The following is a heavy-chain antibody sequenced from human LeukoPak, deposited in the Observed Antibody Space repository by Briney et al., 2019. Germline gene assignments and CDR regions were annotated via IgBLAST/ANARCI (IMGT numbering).Heavy chain of an antibody. Sequence: GGPVKVSCEASGYSFSDYYLHWVRLAPGQGLEWMGWIDPKRDPKRGGTNYARKFQGRVTMTRDTSISTVYMELRGLRSDDTAVYYCARATSGGNTIDYCGQGSLVTASS. J-gene: IGHJ4*02. V-gene: IGHV1-2*02. D-gene: IGHD4-23*01. CDR1: GYSFSDYY. CDR3: ARATSGGNTIDY. CDR2: IDPKRDPKRGGT.